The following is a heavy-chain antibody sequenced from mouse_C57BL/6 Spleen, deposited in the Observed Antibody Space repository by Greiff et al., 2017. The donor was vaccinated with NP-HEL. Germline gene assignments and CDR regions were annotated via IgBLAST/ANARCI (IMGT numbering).Heavy chain of an antibody. CDR1: GYTFTDYY. CDR2: INPNNGGT. D-gene: IGHD1-1*01. J-gene: IGHJ4*01. CDR3: ARALLPDRYAMDY. V-gene: IGHV1-26*01. Sequence: EVQLQQSGPELVKPGASVKISCKASGYTFTDYYMNWVKQSHGKSLEWIGDINPNNGGTSYNQKFKGKATLTVDKSSSTAYMELRSLTSEDSAVYYCARALLPDRYAMDYWGQGTSVTVSS.